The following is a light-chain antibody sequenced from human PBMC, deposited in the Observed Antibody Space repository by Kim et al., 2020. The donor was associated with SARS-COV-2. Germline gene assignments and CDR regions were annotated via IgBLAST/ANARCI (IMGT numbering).Light chain of an antibody. V-gene: IGLV3-21*04. CDR1: NIGSKS. Sequence: SYELTQPSSVSVAPGETARITCGGDNIGSKSVHWYQQKPGQAPVLVIYYNSVRPSGIPERFSGSNSGNTATLTISRVEAGDEADFYCQVWDNNSVHYVFG. CDR2: YNS. CDR3: QVWDNNSVHYV. J-gene: IGLJ1*01.